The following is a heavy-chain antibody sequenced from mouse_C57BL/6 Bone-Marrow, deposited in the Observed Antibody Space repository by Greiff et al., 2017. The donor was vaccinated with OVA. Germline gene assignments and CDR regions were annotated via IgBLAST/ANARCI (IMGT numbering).Heavy chain of an antibody. CDR2: IHPNSGST. CDR3: ARVTTVLGDY. Sequence: VKLQESGAELVKPGASVKLSCKASGYTFTSYWMHWVKQRPGQGLEWIGMIHPNSGSTNYNEKFKSKATLTVDKSSSTAYMQLSSLTSEDSAVYYCARVTTVLGDYWGQGTTLTVSS. D-gene: IGHD1-1*01. V-gene: IGHV1-64*01. CDR1: GYTFTSYW. J-gene: IGHJ2*01.